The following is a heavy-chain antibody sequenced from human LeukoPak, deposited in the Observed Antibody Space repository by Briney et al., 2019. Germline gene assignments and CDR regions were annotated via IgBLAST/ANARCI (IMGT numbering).Heavy chain of an antibody. D-gene: IGHD3-10*01. J-gene: IGHJ3*02. CDR1: GFTFSSYE. CDR3: ARDTFRVRGVIITHAFDI. V-gene: IGHV3-48*03. Sequence: GGSLRLSCAASGFTFSSYEMNWVRQAPGKGLEWVSYISSSGSTIYYADSVKGRFTISRDNATNSLYLQMNRLRAEDTAVYYCARDTFRVRGVIITHAFDIWGQGTMVTVSS. CDR2: ISSSGSTI.